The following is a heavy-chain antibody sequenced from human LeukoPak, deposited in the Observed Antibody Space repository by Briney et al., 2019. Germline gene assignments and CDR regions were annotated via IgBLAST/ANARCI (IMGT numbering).Heavy chain of an antibody. CDR3: ARALCINGICEWFDP. CDR1: GGSISSYY. Sequence: KPSETLSLTCTVSGGSISSYYWSWIRQPPGKGLEWIGYIYYSGSTNYNPSLKSRVTISVDTSKNQFSLKLRSVTAADTAVYYCARALCINGICEWFDPWGQGTLVTVSS. V-gene: IGHV4-59*08. CDR2: IYYSGST. D-gene: IGHD2-8*01. J-gene: IGHJ5*02.